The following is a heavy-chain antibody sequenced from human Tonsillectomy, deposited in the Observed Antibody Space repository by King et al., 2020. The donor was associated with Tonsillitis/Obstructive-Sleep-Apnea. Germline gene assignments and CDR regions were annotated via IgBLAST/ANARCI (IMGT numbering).Heavy chain of an antibody. CDR2: ISSSGSII. CDR1: GFTFSSYE. Sequence: LQLVQSGGGLVQPGGSLRLSCVASGFTFSSYEMNWVRQAPGKGLEWVSYISSSGSIINHADSVKGRFTMSRDNAKKSLYLQMNSLRVEDTAVYYCARQGGDYGYYHGMDVWGQGTTVTVSS. D-gene: IGHD4-17*01. CDR3: ARQGGDYGYYHGMDV. V-gene: IGHV3-48*03. J-gene: IGHJ6*02.